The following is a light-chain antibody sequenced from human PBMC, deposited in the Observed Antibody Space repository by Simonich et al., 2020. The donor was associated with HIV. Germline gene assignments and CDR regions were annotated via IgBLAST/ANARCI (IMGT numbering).Light chain of an antibody. CDR3: QQYGSSPWT. Sequence: EIVMTQSPATLSLSPGERATLSCRASQSVSTNYLAWYQQKPGQAPRLLIHGASSRATGIPDRFSGSGSGTDFTLTISRLGPEDFAVYYCQQYGSSPWTFGQGTKVEIK. J-gene: IGKJ1*01. CDR1: QSVSTNY. CDR2: GAS. V-gene: IGKV3-20*01.